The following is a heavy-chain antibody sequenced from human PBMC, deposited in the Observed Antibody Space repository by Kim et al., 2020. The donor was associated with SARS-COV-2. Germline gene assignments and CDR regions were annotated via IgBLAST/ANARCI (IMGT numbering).Heavy chain of an antibody. D-gene: IGHD3-22*01. Sequence: ASVKVSCKASGYTFTSYDINWVRQATGQGLEWMGWMNPNSGNTGYAQKFQGRVTMTRNTSISTAYMELSSLRSEDTAVYYCARGKAITMIVVVIQMVAGYGMDVWGQGTTVTVSS. CDR2: MNPNSGNT. CDR3: ARGKAITMIVVVIQMVAGYGMDV. V-gene: IGHV1-8*01. J-gene: IGHJ6*02. CDR1: GYTFTSYD.